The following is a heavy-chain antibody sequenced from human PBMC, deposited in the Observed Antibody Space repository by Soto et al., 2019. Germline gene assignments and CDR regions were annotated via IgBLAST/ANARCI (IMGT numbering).Heavy chain of an antibody. CDR3: ARDRAPDAFDI. CDR2: IWYDGSNK. Sequence: QVQLVESGGGVVQPGRSVRLSCAASGFTFSSYGMHWVRQAPGKGLEWVAVIWYDGSNKYYADSVKGRFTISRDNSKNTLYLQMNSLRAEDTAVYYCARDRAPDAFDIWGQGTMVTVSS. J-gene: IGHJ3*02. D-gene: IGHD1-26*01. V-gene: IGHV3-33*01. CDR1: GFTFSSYG.